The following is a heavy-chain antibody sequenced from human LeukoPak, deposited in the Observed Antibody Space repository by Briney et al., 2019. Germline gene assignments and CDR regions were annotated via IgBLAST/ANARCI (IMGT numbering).Heavy chain of an antibody. CDR2: IYYGGST. CDR3: ARERNSGSYVRGVDY. CDR1: GGSISSGGYY. D-gene: IGHD1-26*01. V-gene: IGHV4-31*03. J-gene: IGHJ4*02. Sequence: SQTLSLTCTVSGGSISSGGYYWSWIRQHPGKGLEWIGYIYYGGSTYYNPSLKSRVTISVDTSKNQFSLKLSSVTAADTAVYYCARERNSGSYVRGVDYWGQGTLVTVSS.